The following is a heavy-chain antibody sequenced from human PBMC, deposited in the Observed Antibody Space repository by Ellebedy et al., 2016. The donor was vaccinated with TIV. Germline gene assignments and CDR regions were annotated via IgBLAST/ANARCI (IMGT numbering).Heavy chain of an antibody. V-gene: IGHV4-39*02. D-gene: IGHD3-10*01. CDR2: IYYSGST. Sequence: GSLRLSCTVSGGSISSSSYYWGWIRQPPGKGQEWIGSIYYSGSTYYNPSLKSRVTISVDTSKNQFSLKLSSVTAADTAVYYCAREITMVRGVIDYWGQGTLVTVSS. CDR3: AREITMVRGVIDY. J-gene: IGHJ4*02. CDR1: GGSISSSSYY.